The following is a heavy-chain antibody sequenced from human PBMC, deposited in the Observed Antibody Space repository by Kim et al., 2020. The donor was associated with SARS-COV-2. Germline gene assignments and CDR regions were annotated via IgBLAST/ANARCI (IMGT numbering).Heavy chain of an antibody. CDR3: AREVLTDDSSGYYFDY. D-gene: IGHD3-22*01. Sequence: ASVKVSCKASGYTFTSYYMHWVRQAPGQGLEWMGIINPSGGSTSYAQKFQGRVTMTRDTSTSTVYMELSSLRSEDTAVYYCAREVLTDDSSGYYFDYWGQGTLVTVSS. V-gene: IGHV1-46*01. J-gene: IGHJ4*02. CDR1: GYTFTSYY. CDR2: INPSGGST.